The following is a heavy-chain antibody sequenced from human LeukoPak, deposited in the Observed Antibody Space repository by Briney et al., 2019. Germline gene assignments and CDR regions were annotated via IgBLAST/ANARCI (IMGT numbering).Heavy chain of an antibody. Sequence: GESLKISCKGSGYSFTNYWIGWVRQKPGKGLEWMGIIYPGDSDTRYGPSFQGQVTISADKSTSTAYLQWSSLKASDTAIYYCARVFRSSTSCYADFDYWGQGTLVTVSS. CDR1: GYSFTNYW. D-gene: IGHD2-2*01. CDR2: IYPGDSDT. V-gene: IGHV5-51*01. CDR3: ARVFRSSTSCYADFDY. J-gene: IGHJ4*02.